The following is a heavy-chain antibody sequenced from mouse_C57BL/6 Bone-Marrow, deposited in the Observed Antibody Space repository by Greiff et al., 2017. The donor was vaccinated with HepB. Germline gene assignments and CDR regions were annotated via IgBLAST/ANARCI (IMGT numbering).Heavy chain of an antibody. J-gene: IGHJ4*01. V-gene: IGHV5-12*01. Sequence: EVMLVESGGGLVQPGGSLKLSCAASGFTFSDYYMYWVRQTPEKRLEWVAYISNGGGSTYYPDTVKGRFTISRDNAKNTLYLQMSRLKSEDTAMYYCARNLPIYYYGSSSYYYAMDYWCQGTSVTVSS. CDR1: GFTFSDYY. CDR2: ISNGGGST. D-gene: IGHD1-1*01. CDR3: ARNLPIYYYGSSSYYYAMDY.